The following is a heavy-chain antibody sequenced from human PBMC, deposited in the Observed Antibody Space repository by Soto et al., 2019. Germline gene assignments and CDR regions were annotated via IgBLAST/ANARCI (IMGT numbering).Heavy chain of an antibody. CDR3: ARVNIYDYIWGSYPFDY. V-gene: IGHV4-59*01. D-gene: IGHD3-16*01. J-gene: IGHJ4*02. CDR1: GGSISSYY. Sequence: NPSETLSLTCTVSGGSISSYYWSWIRQPPGKGLEWIGYIYYSGSTNYNPSLKSRVTISVDTSKNQFSLKLSSVTAADTAVYYCARVNIYDYIWGSYPFDYWGQGPWSPFL. CDR2: IYYSGST.